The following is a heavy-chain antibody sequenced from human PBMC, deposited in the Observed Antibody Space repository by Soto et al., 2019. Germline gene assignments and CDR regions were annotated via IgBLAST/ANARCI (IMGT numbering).Heavy chain of an antibody. CDR1: GVSISSSPYY. Sequence: QVQLQESGPGLVKPSQTLSLTCIVSGVSISSSPYYWTWIRQHPVKGLEWIGYIYYSGSTHYNPSLKSRLTISIDTSKNQFAMKLTSLIAAETAVYYCARDGGGCSGGSCWSGWGQGTRVSVSS. J-gene: IGHJ1*01. D-gene: IGHD2-15*01. CDR2: IYYSGST. CDR3: ARDGGGCSGGSCWSG. V-gene: IGHV4-31*03.